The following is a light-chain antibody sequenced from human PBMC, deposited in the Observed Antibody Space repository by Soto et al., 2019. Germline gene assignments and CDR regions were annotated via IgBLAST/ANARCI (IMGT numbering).Light chain of an antibody. Sequence: EIVMTQSPATLSVSPGEVATLSCRASQSVSSKLAWYQQKPGQAPRLLIYGASTRATGIPARFSGGGSGTDFTLTISSLEPEDFAVYYCQQRSDWPWTFGQGTKVDIK. CDR3: QQRSDWPWT. CDR1: QSVSSK. V-gene: IGKV3-15*01. J-gene: IGKJ1*01. CDR2: GAS.